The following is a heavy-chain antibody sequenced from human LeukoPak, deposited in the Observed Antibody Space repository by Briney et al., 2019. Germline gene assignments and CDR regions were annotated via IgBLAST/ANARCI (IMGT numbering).Heavy chain of an antibody. D-gene: IGHD3-10*01. CDR2: ISSSSSTI. CDR3: ASEEVTMVRGVIKEDYYYYGMDV. CDR1: GFTFSSYS. Sequence: PGGSLRLSCAASGFTFSSYSMNWVRQAPGKGLEWVSYISSSSSTIYYADSVKGRFTISRNNAKNSLYLQMNSLRAEDTAVYYCASEEVTMVRGVIKEDYYYYGMDVWGQGTTVTVSS. V-gene: IGHV3-48*01. J-gene: IGHJ6*02.